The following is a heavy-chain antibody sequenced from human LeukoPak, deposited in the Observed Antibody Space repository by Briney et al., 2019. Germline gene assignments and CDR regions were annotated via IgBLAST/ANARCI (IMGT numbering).Heavy chain of an antibody. D-gene: IGHD2-21*02. CDR3: ARRVVVTAASCDAFDI. CDR2: IYYSGST. CDR1: GGSISSYY. V-gene: IGHV4-59*08. Sequence: SETLSLTCTVSGGSISSYYWSWIRQPPGKGLEWIGYIYYSGSTNYNPSLKSRVTISVDTSKNQFSLKLSSVTAADTAVYYCARRVVVTAASCDAFDIWGQGTMVTVSS. J-gene: IGHJ3*02.